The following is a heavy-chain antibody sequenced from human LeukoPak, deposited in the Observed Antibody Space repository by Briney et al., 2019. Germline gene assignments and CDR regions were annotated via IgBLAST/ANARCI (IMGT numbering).Heavy chain of an antibody. CDR1: GFTFSSYA. CDR2: ISGSGGST. CDR3: AKAAGYQCSSTSCPRRYFDY. V-gene: IGHV3-23*01. Sequence: PGGSLRLSCAASGFTFSSYAMSWVRQAPGKGLEWVSAISGSGGSTYYADSVKGRFTISRDNSKNTLYLQMNSLRAEDTAVYYCAKAAGYQCSSTSCPRRYFDYWGQGTLVTVSS. D-gene: IGHD2-2*01. J-gene: IGHJ4*02.